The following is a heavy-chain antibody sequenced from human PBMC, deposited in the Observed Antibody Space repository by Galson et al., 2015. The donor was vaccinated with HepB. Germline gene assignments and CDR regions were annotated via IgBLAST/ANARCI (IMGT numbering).Heavy chain of an antibody. Sequence: SLRLSCAASGFSFSSYSMNWVRQAPGKGPEWISYISSSSSTIYYADSVKGRFTISRDNAKNSLYLQMNSLRDEDSAVYYCARGGYCRGGNCRRRFDYWGQGTLVTVSS. CDR1: GFSFSSYS. V-gene: IGHV3-48*02. CDR2: ISSSSSTI. CDR3: ARGGYCRGGNCRRRFDY. J-gene: IGHJ4*02. D-gene: IGHD2-15*01.